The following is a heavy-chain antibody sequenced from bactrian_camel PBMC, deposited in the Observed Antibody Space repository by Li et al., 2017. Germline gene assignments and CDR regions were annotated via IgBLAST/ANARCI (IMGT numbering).Heavy chain of an antibody. CDR2: VDTDGDI. J-gene: IGHJ6*01. Sequence: HVQLVESGGGSVQAGGSLRLSCVVSGRVASGSRESHYCIAWFRQAPGKDREAVAAVDTDGDITYVNSVRGRFTTSRDNAKNTLYLQMNSLKPEDTARYYCAADDFFACLTVVAGGANFGYLGQGTQVTVS. V-gene: IGHV3S53*01. CDR1: GRVASGSRESHYC. D-gene: IGHD6*01. CDR3: AADDFFACLTVVAGGANFGY.